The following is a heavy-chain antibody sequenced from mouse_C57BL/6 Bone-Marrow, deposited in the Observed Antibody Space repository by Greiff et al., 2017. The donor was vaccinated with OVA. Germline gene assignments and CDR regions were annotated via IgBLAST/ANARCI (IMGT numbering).Heavy chain of an antibody. CDR2: IYPGSGNT. CDR1: GYTFTDYY. J-gene: IGHJ2*01. D-gene: IGHD1-1*01. CDR3: ARRDGSSYVDY. Sequence: QVQLQQSGAELVRPGASVKLSCKASGYTFTDYYINWVKQRPGQGLEWIARIYPGSGNTYYNEKFKGKATLTAEKSSSTAYMQLSSLTSEDSAVYYCARRDGSSYVDYWGQGTTLTVSS. V-gene: IGHV1-76*01.